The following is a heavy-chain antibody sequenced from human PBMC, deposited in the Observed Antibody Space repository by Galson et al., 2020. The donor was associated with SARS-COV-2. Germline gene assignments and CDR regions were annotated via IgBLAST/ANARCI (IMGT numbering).Heavy chain of an antibody. Sequence: SETLSLTCTVFGGSITSYYWSWIRQPPGKGLEWIGYIYHSGSTNYNPSLQSRLTISVGTSKNKFSLKLSSVTAADTAVYYCARVPASMAFKNYYFYMDVWCEGTTVTVSS. D-gene: IGHD2-2*01. J-gene: IGHJ6*03. CDR1: GGSITSYY. CDR2: IYHSGST. CDR3: ARVPASMAFKNYYFYMDV. V-gene: IGHV4-59*08.